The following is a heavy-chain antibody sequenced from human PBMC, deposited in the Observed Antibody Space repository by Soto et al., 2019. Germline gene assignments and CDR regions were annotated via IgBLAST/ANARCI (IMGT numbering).Heavy chain of an antibody. V-gene: IGHV1-69*13. J-gene: IGHJ5*02. D-gene: IGHD2-15*01. CDR1: VGTSSSYA. Sequence: ASVKVSCKASVGTSSSYAISWVRQAPGQGLEWMGGIIPIFGTANYAQKFQGRVTITADESTSTAYMELSSLRSEDTAVYYCAREVYCSGGSCYSWFDPWGQGTLVTVSS. CDR3: AREVYCSGGSCYSWFDP. CDR2: IIPIFGTA.